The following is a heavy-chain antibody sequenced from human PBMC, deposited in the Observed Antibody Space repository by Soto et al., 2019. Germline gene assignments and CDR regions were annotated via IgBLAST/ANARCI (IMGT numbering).Heavy chain of an antibody. CDR1: GFIFSSYG. J-gene: IGHJ6*02. D-gene: IGHD3-10*01. Sequence: QVQVVESGGSVVQPGRSLGLSCAASGFIFSSYGMHWVRQAPGKGLEWVALISYDGSDKYYADSVKGRFTISRDNSKNTLYLQVNSLRAEDTAVYYCAKDLAMVRGVIPDYYGMDVWGQGTTVTVSS. V-gene: IGHV3-30*18. CDR3: AKDLAMVRGVIPDYYGMDV. CDR2: ISYDGSDK.